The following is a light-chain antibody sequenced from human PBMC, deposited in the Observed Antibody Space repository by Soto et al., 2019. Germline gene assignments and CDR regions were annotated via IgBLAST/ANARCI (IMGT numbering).Light chain of an antibody. Sequence: QSVLTQPPSASGSPGQSVTISCTGTSGDVGGYHFVSWYQQHPGQAPKLMIYEVSERPSGVPARFSGSKSGNTASLTVSGLQAEDEDDDYCSSYAGSNIVVFGGGTKLTVL. CDR3: SSYAGSNIVV. V-gene: IGLV2-8*01. CDR2: EVS. J-gene: IGLJ2*01. CDR1: SGDVGGYHF.